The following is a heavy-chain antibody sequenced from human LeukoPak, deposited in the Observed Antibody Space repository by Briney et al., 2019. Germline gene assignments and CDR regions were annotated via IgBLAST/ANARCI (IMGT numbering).Heavy chain of an antibody. J-gene: IGHJ4*02. CDR2: IYYSGST. CDR3: ARVKSYYDSSGYYLRGYYFDY. V-gene: IGHV4-59*01. Sequence: SETLSLTCTVSGGSISSYYWSWLRQPPGKGLEWFGYIYYSGSTNYNPSLKSRVTISVDTSKNQFSLKLSSVTAADTAVYYCARVKSYYDSSGYYLRGYYFDYWGQGTLVTVSS. D-gene: IGHD3-22*01. CDR1: GGSISSYY.